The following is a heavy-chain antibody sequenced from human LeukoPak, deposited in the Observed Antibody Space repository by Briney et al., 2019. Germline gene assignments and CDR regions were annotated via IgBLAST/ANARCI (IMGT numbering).Heavy chain of an antibody. D-gene: IGHD3-22*01. J-gene: IGHJ4*02. Sequence: GGTLRLSCAASGFTFSSYWMSWVRQAPGKGREWVANIKQDGSEKYYVDSGKGRFTISRDNAKNSLYLQMNSLRAEDTAVYYCARVITGYYYDSSGYYGDYWGQGTLVTVSS. CDR1: GFTFSSYW. V-gene: IGHV3-7*01. CDR3: ARVITGYYYDSSGYYGDY. CDR2: IKQDGSEK.